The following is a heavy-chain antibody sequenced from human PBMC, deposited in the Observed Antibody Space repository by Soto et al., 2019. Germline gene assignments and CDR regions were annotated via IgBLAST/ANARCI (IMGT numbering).Heavy chain of an antibody. D-gene: IGHD6-13*01. J-gene: IGHJ6*02. Sequence: EVQLVESGGGLVKPGGSLRLSCAASGFTFSSYSMNWVRQAPGKGLEWVSSIISSSSYIYYADSVKGRFTISRDNAKTSLNLKMTSLRAEDTAVYYCARGRGAAGTDSVQYYGMDVWGQGTTVSVSS. V-gene: IGHV3-21*01. CDR1: GFTFSSYS. CDR3: ARGRGAAGTDSVQYYGMDV. CDR2: IISSSSYI.